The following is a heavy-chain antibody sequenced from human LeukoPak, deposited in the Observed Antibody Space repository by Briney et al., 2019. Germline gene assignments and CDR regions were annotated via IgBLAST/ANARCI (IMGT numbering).Heavy chain of an antibody. D-gene: IGHD3-3*01. Sequence: GGSLRLSCAASGFTFSSYSMNWVRQAPGKGLEWVSSISSSSSYIYYADSVKGRFTISRDNAKNSLYLQMNSLRAEDTAVYYCARLPYDFWSGYLPHPLHSYYMDVWGKGTTVTVSS. CDR2: ISSSSSYI. CDR3: ARLPYDFWSGYLPHPLHSYYMDV. V-gene: IGHV3-21*01. J-gene: IGHJ6*03. CDR1: GFTFSSYS.